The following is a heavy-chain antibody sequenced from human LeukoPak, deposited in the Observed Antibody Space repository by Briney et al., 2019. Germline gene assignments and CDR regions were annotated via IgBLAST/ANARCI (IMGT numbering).Heavy chain of an antibody. CDR3: ARGSYCSSTSCSFDY. D-gene: IGHD2-2*01. CDR2: IIPIFGTA. J-gene: IGHJ4*02. Sequence: GSSVKVSCTASGGTFSSYAISWVRQAPGQGLEWVGGIIPIFGTANYAQKFQGRVTITADESTSTAYMELSSLRSEDTAVYYCARGSYCSSTSCSFDYWGQGTLVTVSS. CDR1: GGTFSSYA. V-gene: IGHV1-69*01.